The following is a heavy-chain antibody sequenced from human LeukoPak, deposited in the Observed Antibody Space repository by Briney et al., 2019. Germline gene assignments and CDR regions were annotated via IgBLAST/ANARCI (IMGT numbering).Heavy chain of an antibody. CDR3: SRVAKERVGGVYYFDY. J-gene: IGHJ4*02. CDR2: IGTAGDT. Sequence: GGSLRLSCAASGFTFSDYDMHWVRQATGKGLEWVSAIGTAGDTYYTGSVKGRFTISRENAKNSLYLQMNSLRAGDTAVYYCSRVAKERVGGVYYFDYWGQGTLVTVSS. D-gene: IGHD1-1*01. V-gene: IGHV3-13*01. CDR1: GFTFSDYD.